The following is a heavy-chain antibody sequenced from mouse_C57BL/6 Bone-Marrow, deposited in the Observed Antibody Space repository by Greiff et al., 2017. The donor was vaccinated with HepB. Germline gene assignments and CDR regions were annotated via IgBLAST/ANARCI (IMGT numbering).Heavy chain of an antibody. J-gene: IGHJ2*01. CDR1: GYTFTNYW. CDR2: IYPGGGYT. CDR3: AREYDLYYFDY. V-gene: IGHV1-63*01. D-gene: IGHD2-10*02. Sequence: VQLVESGAELVRPGTSVKMSCKASGYTFTNYWIGWAKQRPGHGLEWIGDIYPGGGYTNYNEKFKGKATLTADKSSSTAYMQFSSLTSEDSAIYYCAREYDLYYFDYWGQGTTLTVSS.